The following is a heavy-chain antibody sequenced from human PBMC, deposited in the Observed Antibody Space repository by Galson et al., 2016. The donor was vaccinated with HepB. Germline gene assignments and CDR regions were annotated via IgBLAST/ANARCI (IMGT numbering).Heavy chain of an antibody. J-gene: IGHJ4*02. Sequence: ETLSLTCAVSGDSISSTSWWSWVRQRPGKGLEWIGEINHIGTTNYNPSLQSRVTISVDKSKNQFSLKVTSLTAADTAVYYCAKEQQLAFMPVYFDSWGRGTLVTVST. V-gene: IGHV4-4*02. CDR1: GDSISSTSW. CDR3: AKEQQLAFMPVYFDS. D-gene: IGHD6-13*01. CDR2: INHIGTT.